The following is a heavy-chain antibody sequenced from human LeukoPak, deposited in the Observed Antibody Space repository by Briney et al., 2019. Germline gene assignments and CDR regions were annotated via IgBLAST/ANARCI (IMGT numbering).Heavy chain of an antibody. V-gene: IGHV3-33*01. Sequence: GGSLRLSCAASGFTFSSYGMHWVRQAPGKGLEWVAVIWYDGSNKYYADSVKGRFTISRDNSKNTLYLQMNSLRAEDTAVYYCARDPTVTTSYYFDYWGQGSLLTVSS. CDR3: ARDPTVTTSYYFDY. D-gene: IGHD4-17*01. J-gene: IGHJ4*02. CDR2: IWYDGSNK. CDR1: GFTFSSYG.